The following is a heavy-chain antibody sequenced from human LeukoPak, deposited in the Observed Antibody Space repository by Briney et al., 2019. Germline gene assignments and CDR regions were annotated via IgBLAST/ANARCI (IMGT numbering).Heavy chain of an antibody. J-gene: IGHJ4*02. CDR1: GYIFTSYY. Sequence: ASVKVSCKASGYIFTSYYMHWVRQAPGQGLEWMGIINPSGGSTRYAQKFQGRVTMTRDTSTSTVYMELSSLRSEDTAVYYCAREGSDNNFDYWGQGTLVTVSS. CDR3: AREGSDNNFDY. CDR2: INPSGGST. V-gene: IGHV1-46*01. D-gene: IGHD2/OR15-2a*01.